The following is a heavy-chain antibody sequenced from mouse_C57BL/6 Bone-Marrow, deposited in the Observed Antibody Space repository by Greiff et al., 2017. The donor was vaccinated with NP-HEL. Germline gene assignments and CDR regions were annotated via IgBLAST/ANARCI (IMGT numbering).Heavy chain of an antibody. D-gene: IGHD2-14*01. V-gene: IGHV1-69*01. CDR2: IDPSDSYT. Sequence: VQLQESGAELVMPGASVKLSCKASGYTFTSYWMHWVKQRPGQGLEWIGEIDPSDSYTNYNQKFKGKSTLTVDKSSSTAYMQLSSLTSEDSAVYYCARGYDGYAMDYWGQGTSVTVSS. CDR1: GYTFTSYW. J-gene: IGHJ4*01. CDR3: ARGYDGYAMDY.